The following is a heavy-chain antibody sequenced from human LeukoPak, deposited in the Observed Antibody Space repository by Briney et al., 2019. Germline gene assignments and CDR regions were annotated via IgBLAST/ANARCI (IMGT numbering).Heavy chain of an antibody. D-gene: IGHD4-23*01. CDR1: GGSISSYY. J-gene: IGHJ4*02. V-gene: IGHV4-59*01. CDR2: IYYSGST. CDR3: ARSPQGDYGGNSGGIDY. Sequence: PSETLSLTCXVSGGSISSYYWSWIRQPPGKGLEWIGYIYYSGSTNYNPSLKSRVTISVDTSKNQFSLKLSSVTAADTAVYYCARSPQGDYGGNSGGIDYWGQGTLVTVSS.